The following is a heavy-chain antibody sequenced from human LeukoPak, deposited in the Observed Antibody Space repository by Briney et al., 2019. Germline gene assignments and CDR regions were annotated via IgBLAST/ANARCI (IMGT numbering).Heavy chain of an antibody. Sequence: PSETLSLTCTVSGSSISGYYWSWIRQPAGKGLEWIGRIYTTGGTNYNPSLKSRVTMSLDTSKNQFSLILSSVTPADTAVYYCARDGRSRYDSSHYWGQGTLVTVSS. D-gene: IGHD6-6*01. CDR3: ARDGRSRYDSSHY. J-gene: IGHJ4*02. CDR1: GSSISGYY. V-gene: IGHV4-4*07. CDR2: IYTTGGT.